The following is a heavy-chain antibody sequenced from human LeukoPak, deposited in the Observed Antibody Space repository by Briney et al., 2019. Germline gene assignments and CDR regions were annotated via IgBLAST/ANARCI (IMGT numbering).Heavy chain of an antibody. V-gene: IGHV3-21*03. J-gene: IGHJ4*02. CDR3: ARDFYDGFALDY. Sequence: GGSLRLSCAASGFTFNSYTMNWVRQAPGKGLEWVSSITTTSSYVYYADSVMGRFTISRDNAKNSLYLQMDNLRAEDTGVYYCARDFYDGFALDYWGQGTLVTVSS. CDR1: GFTFNSYT. D-gene: IGHD2/OR15-2a*01. CDR2: ITTTSSYV.